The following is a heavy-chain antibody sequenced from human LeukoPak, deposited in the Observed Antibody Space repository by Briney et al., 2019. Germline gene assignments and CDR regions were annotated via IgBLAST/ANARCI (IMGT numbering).Heavy chain of an antibody. CDR3: AKDPHIVLVTALFDY. Sequence: GGSLRLSCVPSALTFSDYALRWGRQAPGKGLEWVAVISGSGDRTHYADSVMGRFTISRDNSKNTVYLQLISLRTDDTAVYYSAKDPHIVLVTALFDYWGQGALVTVSS. J-gene: IGHJ4*02. CDR1: ALTFSDYA. CDR2: ISGSGDRT. V-gene: IGHV3-23*01. D-gene: IGHD2-21*02.